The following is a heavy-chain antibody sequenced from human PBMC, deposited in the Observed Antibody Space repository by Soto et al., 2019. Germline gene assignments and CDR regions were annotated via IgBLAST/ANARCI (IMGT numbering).Heavy chain of an antibody. CDR3: AKDMYYDFWSGYYSGGYYYGMDV. J-gene: IGHJ6*02. CDR2: ISYDGSNK. D-gene: IGHD3-3*01. V-gene: IGHV3-30*18. Sequence: VRSLRLSCAASGFTFSSYGMHWVRQAPGKGLEWVAVISYDGSNKYYADSVKGRFTISRDNSKNTLYLQMNSLRAEDTAVYYCAKDMYYDFWSGYYSGGYYYGMDVWGQGTTVTVSS. CDR1: GFTFSSYG.